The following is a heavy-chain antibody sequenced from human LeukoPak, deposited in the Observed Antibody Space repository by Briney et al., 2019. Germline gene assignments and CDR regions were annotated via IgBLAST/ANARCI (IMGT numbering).Heavy chain of an antibody. CDR2: IYHSGST. CDR3: ARDSSGYYSPKDYYYGMDV. V-gene: IGHV4-38-2*02. CDR1: GYSISSGYY. D-gene: IGHD3-22*01. J-gene: IGHJ6*02. Sequence: SETLSLTCTVSGYSISSGYYWGWIRQPPGKGLEWIGSIYHSGSTYYNPSLKSRVTISVDTSKNQFSLKLSSVTATDTAVYYCARDSSGYYSPKDYYYGMDVWGQGTTVTVSS.